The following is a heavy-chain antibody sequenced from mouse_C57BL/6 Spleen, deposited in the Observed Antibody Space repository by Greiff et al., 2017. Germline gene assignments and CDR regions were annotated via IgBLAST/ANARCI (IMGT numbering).Heavy chain of an antibody. CDR3: AREQGPYDDYSMDD. Sequence: EVKLLESEGGLVQPGSSMKLSCTASGFTFSDYYLAWVRQVPEKGLEWVADINSDGSSTYYLDSLKSRFIISRDNAKNIRYLQMSSLKSEDTATDYCAREQGPYDDYSMDDWGQGTSVTVSS. D-gene: IGHD2-3*01. CDR2: INSDGSST. CDR1: GFTFSDYY. J-gene: IGHJ4*01. V-gene: IGHV5-16*01.